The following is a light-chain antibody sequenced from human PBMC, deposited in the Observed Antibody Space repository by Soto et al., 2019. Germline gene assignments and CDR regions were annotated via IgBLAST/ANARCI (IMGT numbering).Light chain of an antibody. CDR3: SSYAGSNNVV. CDR2: AVS. V-gene: IGLV2-8*01. Sequence: QSALTQPPSASGSPGQSVTISCTGTRSDVGGYNFVSWYRQHPGKAPKLLIYAVSQRPSGVPARFSGSKSGNTASLTVSGLQAEDEADYYCSSYAGSNNVVFGGVTKVTVL. CDR1: RSDVGGYNF. J-gene: IGLJ2*01.